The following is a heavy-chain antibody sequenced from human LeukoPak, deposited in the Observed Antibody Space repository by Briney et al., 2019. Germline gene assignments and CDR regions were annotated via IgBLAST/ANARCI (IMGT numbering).Heavy chain of an antibody. V-gene: IGHV4-59*08. CDR1: GGSISSYY. J-gene: IGHJ4*02. D-gene: IGHD4-17*01. CDR3: ARHGPGGGDYTFYDY. CDR2: IYYSGST. Sequence: SETLSLTCTVSGGSISSYYWSWIRQPPGKGLEWIGYIYYSGSTNYNPSLKSRATISVDTSKNQFSLKLSSVTAADTAIYYCARHGPGGGDYTFYDYWGQGTLVTVSS.